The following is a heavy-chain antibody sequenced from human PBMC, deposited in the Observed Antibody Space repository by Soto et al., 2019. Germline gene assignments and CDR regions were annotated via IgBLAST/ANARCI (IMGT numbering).Heavy chain of an antibody. D-gene: IGHD3-9*01. CDR3: AREDILGTRSFDY. J-gene: IGHJ4*02. CDR2: ISSGSKTI. Sequence: GGSLRLSCAASGFTFSGYSVNWVRQAPGKGLEWVSYISSGSKTIYYAESVKGRFTVSRDNARNSQYLQMNSLRDEDTAVYYCAREDILGTRSFDYWGRGTLVTVSS. V-gene: IGHV3-48*02. CDR1: GFTFSGYS.